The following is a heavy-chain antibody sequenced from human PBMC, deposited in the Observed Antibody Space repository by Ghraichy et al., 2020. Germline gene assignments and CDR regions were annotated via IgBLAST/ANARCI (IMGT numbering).Heavy chain of an antibody. CDR1: GFTVSSNY. J-gene: IGHJ6*02. CDR3: ALIGDPPTYYYYYGMDV. V-gene: IGHV3-66*01. D-gene: IGHD3-10*01. Sequence: GGSLRLSCAASGFTVSSNYMSWVRQAPGKGLEWVSVIYSGGSTYYADSVKGRFTISRDNSKNTLYLQMNSLRAEDTAVYYCALIGDPPTYYYYYGMDVWGQGTTVTVSS. CDR2: IYSGGST.